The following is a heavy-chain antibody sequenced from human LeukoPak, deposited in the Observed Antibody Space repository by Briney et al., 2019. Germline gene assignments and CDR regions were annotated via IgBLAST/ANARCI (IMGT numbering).Heavy chain of an antibody. V-gene: IGHV5-10-1*01. Sequence: GESLKISCKGSGYSFTSYWISWVRQMPGKGLEWMGRIDPSDSYTNYSPSFQGHVTISADKSISTAYLQWSSLRASDTAMYYCARLTTGTTSSDYWGQGTLVTVSS. CDR3: ARLTTGTTSSDY. J-gene: IGHJ4*02. D-gene: IGHD1-1*01. CDR2: IDPSDSYT. CDR1: GYSFTSYW.